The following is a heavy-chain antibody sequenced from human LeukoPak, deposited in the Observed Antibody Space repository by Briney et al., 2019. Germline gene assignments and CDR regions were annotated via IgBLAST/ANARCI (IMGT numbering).Heavy chain of an antibody. CDR1: GFTFSSYS. D-gene: IGHD1-26*01. V-gene: IGHV3-21*01. CDR3: ARFLATWDRYYMDV. J-gene: IGHJ6*03. CDR2: ISSSSSYI. Sequence: GGSLRLSCAASGFTFSSYSMNWVRQAPGKGLEWVSSISSSSSYIYYADSVKGRFTISRDNAKNSVSLQMNSLRAEDTAVYYCARFLATWDRYYMDVWGKGTTVSVSS.